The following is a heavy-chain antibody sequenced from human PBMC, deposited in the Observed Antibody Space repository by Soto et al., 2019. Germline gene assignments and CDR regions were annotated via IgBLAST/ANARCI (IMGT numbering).Heavy chain of an antibody. D-gene: IGHD3-3*01. CDR3: AREPLYYDFWSGYYQEYYFDY. Sequence: SETLSLTSVSGGSISSYYWSWIRQPAGKGLEWIGRIYTSGSTNYNPSLKSRVTMSVDTSKNQFSLKLSSVTAADTAVYYCAREPLYYDFWSGYYQEYYFDYWGQGTLVTVSS. V-gene: IGHV4-4*07. CDR2: IYTSGST. J-gene: IGHJ4*02. CDR1: GGSISSYY.